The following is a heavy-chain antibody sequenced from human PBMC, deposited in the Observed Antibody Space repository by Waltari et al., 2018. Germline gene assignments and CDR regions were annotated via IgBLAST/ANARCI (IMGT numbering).Heavy chain of an antibody. CDR3: ARTDGSGSYYYYGMDV. J-gene: IGHJ6*02. CDR1: GGSISSYY. D-gene: IGHD3-10*01. V-gene: IGHV4-59*01. Sequence: QVQLQESGPGLVKPSETLSLTCTVSGGSISSYYWSWIRQPPGKGLEWIGYIYYSGSTNYNPSLKSRVTISVDTSKNQFSLKLSSVTAADTAVYYCARTDGSGSYYYYGMDVWGQGTTVTVSS. CDR2: IYYSGST.